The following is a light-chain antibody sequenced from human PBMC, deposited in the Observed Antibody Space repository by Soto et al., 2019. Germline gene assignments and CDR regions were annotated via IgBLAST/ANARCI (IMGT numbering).Light chain of an antibody. CDR2: AAS. CDR3: QQYGRSPWT. Sequence: EIVLTQSPGTLSLSPGERATLSCRASQSVSSSYLGWYQQKPGQAPRLLIYAASSRATGIPDRFSGSGSRTDFTLTISRLEPEDFAVYYCQQYGRSPWTFGQGNKVDIK. V-gene: IGKV3-20*01. J-gene: IGKJ1*01. CDR1: QSVSSSY.